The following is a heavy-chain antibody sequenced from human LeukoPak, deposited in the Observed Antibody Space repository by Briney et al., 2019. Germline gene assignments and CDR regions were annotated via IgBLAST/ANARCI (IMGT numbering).Heavy chain of an antibody. CDR1: GFTFSSYS. D-gene: IGHD3-22*01. J-gene: IGHJ4*02. Sequence: GGSLRLSCAASGFTFSSYSMNWVRQAPGKGLEWVSYISSSSSTIYYADSVKGRFTISRDNAKNSLYLQMNSLRAEDTAVYYWATETYYYDSSGYYLEGGFDYWGQGTLVTVSS. CDR3: ATETYYYDSSGYYLEGGFDY. CDR2: ISSSSSTI. V-gene: IGHV3-48*04.